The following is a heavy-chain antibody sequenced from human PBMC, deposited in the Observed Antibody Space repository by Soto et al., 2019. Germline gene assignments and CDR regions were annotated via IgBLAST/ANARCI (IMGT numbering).Heavy chain of an antibody. J-gene: IGHJ6*03. D-gene: IGHD4-4*01. Sequence: GESLKISCKGSGYSFTSYWIGWVRQMPGKGLEWMGLIYPGDSDTRYSPSFQGQVPITADKSISTAYLQWSSLKASDTTMYYCVRRNSDYYYYYMDVWGKGTTVTVSS. CDR1: GYSFTSYW. CDR2: IYPGDSDT. V-gene: IGHV5-51*01. CDR3: VRRNSDYYYYYMDV.